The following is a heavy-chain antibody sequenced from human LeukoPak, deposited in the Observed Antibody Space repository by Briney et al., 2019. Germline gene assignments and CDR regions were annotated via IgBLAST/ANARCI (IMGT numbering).Heavy chain of an antibody. D-gene: IGHD2-2*01. CDR1: GGTFSSYA. V-gene: IGHV1-69*04. J-gene: IGHJ5*02. CDR3: ASPGGSFYSFDP. Sequence: SVKVSCKASGGTFSSYAISWVRQAPGQGLEWMGGIIPILGIANYAQKFQGRVTITADKSTSTAYMELSSLRSEDTAVYYCASPGGSFYSFDPWGQGTLVTVSS. CDR2: IIPILGIA.